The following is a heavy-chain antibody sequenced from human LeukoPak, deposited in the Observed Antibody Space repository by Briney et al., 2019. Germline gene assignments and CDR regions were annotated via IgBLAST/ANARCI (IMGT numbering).Heavy chain of an antibody. J-gene: IGHJ6*03. V-gene: IGHV4-59*01. CDR2: IYYSGST. CDR3: ARADYSSSCSHYYYYMDV. CDR1: GGSISSYY. Sequence: SETLSLTCTVSGGSISSYYWSWLRQPPGKGLEGMGYIYYSGSTNYNASLKSGVTISVDTSKNQFSLKLSSVTAADTAVYYCARADYSSSCSHYYYYMDVWGKGTTVTVSS. D-gene: IGHD6-13*01.